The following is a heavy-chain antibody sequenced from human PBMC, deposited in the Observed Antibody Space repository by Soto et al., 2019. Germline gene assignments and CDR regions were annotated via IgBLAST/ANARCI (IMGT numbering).Heavy chain of an antibody. Sequence: QVQLQESSPGLVKPSETLSLTCNVSGGSISDYYWSWIRQPPGKGLEWIGNIHYSGTTKYNPSLKSRVTISVDTSKNQFSLKLTFVTAADTAMYYCARCVSGYYSGFDHWGQGTLVTVSS. CDR3: ARCVSGYYSGFDH. J-gene: IGHJ4*02. D-gene: IGHD3-22*01. V-gene: IGHV4-59*01. CDR1: GGSISDYY. CDR2: IHYSGTT.